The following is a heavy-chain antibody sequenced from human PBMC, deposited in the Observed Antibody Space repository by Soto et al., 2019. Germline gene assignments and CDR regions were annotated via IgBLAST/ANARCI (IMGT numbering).Heavy chain of an antibody. CDR1: GYTFTSYH. CDR3: ARDSPPPRE. CDR2: ISAYNGNT. Sequence: QVQLVQSGTEVRKPGASVKVSCKASGYTFTSYHISWVRQAPGQGLEWMGWISAYNGNTNYAQKLQGRVTMTTDTSKRTAYMELRSLGSDDTAVYYCARDSPPPREWGQGTLVTVSS. J-gene: IGHJ4*02. V-gene: IGHV1-18*01.